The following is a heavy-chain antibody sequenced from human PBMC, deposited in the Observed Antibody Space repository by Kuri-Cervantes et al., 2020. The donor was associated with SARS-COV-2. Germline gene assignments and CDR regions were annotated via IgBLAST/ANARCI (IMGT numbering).Heavy chain of an antibody. D-gene: IGHD1-26*01. CDR1: GFTFSSYA. J-gene: IGHJ4*02. Sequence: LSLTCAASGFTFSSYAMSWVRQAPRKGLEWVSTISGSGGSTYYADSVKGRFTISRDNSKNTLYLQMSSLRAEDTAVYYCAKALTSPYSGSYCVDYWGQGTLVTVSS. CDR2: ISGSGGST. V-gene: IGHV3-23*01. CDR3: AKALTSPYSGSYCVDY.